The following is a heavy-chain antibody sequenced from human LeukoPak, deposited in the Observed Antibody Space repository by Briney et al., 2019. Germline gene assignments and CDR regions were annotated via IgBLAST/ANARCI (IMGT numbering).Heavy chain of an antibody. J-gene: IGHJ4*02. D-gene: IGHD2-2*01. Sequence: SETLSLTCAVSGGSISSGGYSWSWIRQPPGKGLEWIGYIYYSGSTNYNPSLKSRVTISVDTSKNQFSLKLSSVTAADTVVYYCARTSTGEYYFDYWGQGTLVTVSS. CDR1: GGSISSGGYS. CDR3: ARTSTGEYYFDY. V-gene: IGHV4-30-4*07. CDR2: IYYSGST.